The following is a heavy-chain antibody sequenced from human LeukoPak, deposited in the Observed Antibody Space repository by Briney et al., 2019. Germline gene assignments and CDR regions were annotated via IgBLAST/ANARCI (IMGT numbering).Heavy chain of an antibody. V-gene: IGHV3-30*04. CDR1: GFTFSSYP. CDR2: ISYDGSDK. D-gene: IGHD4-17*01. Sequence: GGSLRLSCAASGFTFSSYPMNWVRQAPGKGLEWVAVISYDGSDKYYADSVKGRFTISRDNSKNTLYLQMNSLRAEDTAVYYCASRHYDFGYYWGQGTLVTVSS. CDR3: ASRHYDFGYY. J-gene: IGHJ4*02.